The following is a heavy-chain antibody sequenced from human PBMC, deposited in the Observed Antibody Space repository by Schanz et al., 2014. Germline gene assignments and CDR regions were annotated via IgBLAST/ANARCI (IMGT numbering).Heavy chain of an antibody. D-gene: IGHD1-1*01. V-gene: IGHV1-69*08. CDR3: ARDHVATTDYDYFFYYLDV. CDR2: IIPILGIA. J-gene: IGHJ6*03. Sequence: QVQLVQSGAEVKKPGSSMKVSCKASGGTFNSYTINWVRQAPGQGLEWMGRIIPILGIANYAQKFQGRVTITADRSTSTAYMELSSLRSEDTAVYYCARDHVATTDYDYFFYYLDVWATGITVIVSS. CDR1: GGTFNSYT.